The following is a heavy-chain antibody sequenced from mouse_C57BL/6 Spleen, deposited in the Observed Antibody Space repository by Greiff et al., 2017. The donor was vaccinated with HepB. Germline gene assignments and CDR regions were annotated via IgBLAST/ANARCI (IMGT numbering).Heavy chain of an antibody. CDR2: IDPENGDT. D-gene: IGHD4-1*01. CDR1: GFNIKDGY. V-gene: IGHV14-4*01. CDR3: TTCTGYAMDY. J-gene: IGHJ4*01. Sequence: EVQLQQSGAELVRPGASVKLSCTASGFNIKDGYMHWVKQRPEQGLEWIGWIDPENGDTESASKFQGKATITADTSSNTAYLQLSSLTSEDTAVYYCTTCTGYAMDYWGQGTSVTVAS.